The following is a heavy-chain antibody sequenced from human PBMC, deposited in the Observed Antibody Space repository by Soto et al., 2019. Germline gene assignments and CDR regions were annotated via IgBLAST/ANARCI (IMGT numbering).Heavy chain of an antibody. J-gene: IGHJ4*02. D-gene: IGHD4-17*01. CDR1: KFTFSNYW. V-gene: IGHV3-7*01. CDR3: AREVYGDYDGFDY. CDR2: IKQDGSEK. Sequence: GGSLRLSCEASKFTFSNYWMTWVRQAPGKGLEWVANIKQDGSEKYYVDSVKGRFTISRDNAKNSLYLQMNSLRAEDTAVYYCAREVYGDYDGFDYWGQGTLVTVSS.